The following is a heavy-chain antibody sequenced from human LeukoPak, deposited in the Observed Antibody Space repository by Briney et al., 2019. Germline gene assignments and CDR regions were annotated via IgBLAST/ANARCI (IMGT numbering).Heavy chain of an antibody. V-gene: IGHV4-4*02. D-gene: IGHD3-16*02. Sequence: SETLSLTCTVSGGSISSSNWWSWVRQPPGKGLEWIGEIYHSGSTNYNPSLKSRVTISVDTSKNQFSLKLSSVTAADTAVYYCASALMITFGGVIGFDYWGQGTLVTVSS. CDR2: IYHSGST. CDR1: GGSISSSNW. J-gene: IGHJ4*02. CDR3: ASALMITFGGVIGFDY.